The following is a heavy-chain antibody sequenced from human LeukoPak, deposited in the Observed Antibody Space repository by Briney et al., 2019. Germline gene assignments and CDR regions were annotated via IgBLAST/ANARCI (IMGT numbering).Heavy chain of an antibody. CDR1: GGSVSSGGYY. D-gene: IGHD3-10*01. CDR2: IYYSGST. J-gene: IGHJ4*02. Sequence: SSETLSLTCTVSGGSVSSGGYYWSWTRQPPGKGLEWIGYIYYSGSTTYNPSLNSRVTISVDTSKNKFSLKLSSVTAADTAVYYCARVPISTSARGYFDYWGQGTLVTVSS. CDR3: ARVPISTSARGYFDY. V-gene: IGHV4-61*08.